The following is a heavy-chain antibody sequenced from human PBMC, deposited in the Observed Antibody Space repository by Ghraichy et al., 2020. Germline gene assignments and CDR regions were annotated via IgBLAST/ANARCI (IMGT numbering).Heavy chain of an antibody. CDR2: ISGSGGST. CDR1: GFTFSSYA. Sequence: GESLNISCAASGFTFSSYAMSWVRQAPGKGLEWVSAISGSGGSTYYADSVKGRFTISRDNSKNTLYLQMNSLRAEDTAVYYCAKDMIEWDSYGYRYWGQGTLVTVSS. V-gene: IGHV3-23*01. D-gene: IGHD5-18*01. J-gene: IGHJ4*02. CDR3: AKDMIEWDSYGYRY.